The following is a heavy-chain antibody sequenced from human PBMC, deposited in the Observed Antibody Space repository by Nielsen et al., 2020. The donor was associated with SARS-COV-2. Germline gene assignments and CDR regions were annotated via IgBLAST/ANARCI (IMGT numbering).Heavy chain of an antibody. D-gene: IGHD3-16*01. V-gene: IGHV4-59*13. CDR1: GGSISRFY. CDR2: VHNSGST. CDR3: ARELGDYLDS. J-gene: IGHJ4*02. Sequence: SKTLSLTCTVSGGSISRFYWSWVRQAPGKGLEWFGYVHNSGSTTYNPSLKSRVTISVDTSKNQFSLKLSSVTAADTAVYYCARELGDYLDSWGQGSLVTVSS.